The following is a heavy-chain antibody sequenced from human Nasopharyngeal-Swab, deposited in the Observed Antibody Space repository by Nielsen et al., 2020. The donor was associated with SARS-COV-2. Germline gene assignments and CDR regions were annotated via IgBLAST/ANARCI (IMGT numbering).Heavy chain of an antibody. CDR1: GFTFSSYA. CDR3: ARGGSYSSGWYVGFEHYFDY. D-gene: IGHD6-19*01. V-gene: IGHV3-30*04. Sequence: GESLKISCAASGFTFSSYAMHWVRQAPGKGLEWVAVISNDGSNKYYADSVKGRFTISRDNSKNTLYLQMNSLRAEDTAVYYCARGGSYSSGWYVGFEHYFDYWGQGTLVTVSS. CDR2: ISNDGSNK. J-gene: IGHJ4*02.